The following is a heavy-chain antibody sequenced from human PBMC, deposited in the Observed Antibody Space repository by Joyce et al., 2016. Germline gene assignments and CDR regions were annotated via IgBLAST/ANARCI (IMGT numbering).Heavy chain of an antibody. J-gene: IGHJ4*02. D-gene: IGHD5-12*01. Sequence: EVQLVQSGAEVKKPGESLRISCKGSGYSFTIYWIGWVRQMPGKGLGWMGIIYPGDSDTRYSPSFQGQVTISADKSINPAYLQWSSLKASDTAMYYCVRLYDYTGYSPLGNWGQGTLVTVSS. CDR3: VRLYDYTGYSPLGN. CDR1: GYSFTIYW. V-gene: IGHV5-51*01. CDR2: IYPGDSDT.